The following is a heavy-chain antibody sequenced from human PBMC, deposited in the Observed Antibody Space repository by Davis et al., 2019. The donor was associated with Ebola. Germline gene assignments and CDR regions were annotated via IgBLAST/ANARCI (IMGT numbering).Heavy chain of an antibody. J-gene: IGHJ6*04. Sequence: GESLKISCAASGFTFSDYSMNWVRQAPGKGLVWVSRINSDGSSTSYADSVKGRFTISRDNAKNTLYLQMNSLRAEDTAVYYCARGTLLMDVWGKGTTVTVSS. D-gene: IGHD1-26*01. CDR2: INSDGSST. V-gene: IGHV3-74*01. CDR3: ARGTLLMDV. CDR1: GFTFSDYS.